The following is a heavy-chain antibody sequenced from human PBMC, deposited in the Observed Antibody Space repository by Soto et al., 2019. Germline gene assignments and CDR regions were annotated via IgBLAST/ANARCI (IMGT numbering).Heavy chain of an antibody. Sequence: GGSLRLSCAASGFTFSSYGMHWVRQAPGKWLEWVAVISYDGSNKYYADSVKGRFTISRDNSKNTLYLQMNSLRAEDTAVYYCAKSAIWDYYDSSGYYGDAFDIWGQGXMVTV. CDR1: GFTFSSYG. J-gene: IGHJ3*02. D-gene: IGHD3-22*01. CDR2: ISYDGSNK. V-gene: IGHV3-30*18. CDR3: AKSAIWDYYDSSGYYGDAFDI.